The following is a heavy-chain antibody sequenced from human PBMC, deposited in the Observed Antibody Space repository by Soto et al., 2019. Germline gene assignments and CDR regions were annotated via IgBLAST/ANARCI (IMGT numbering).Heavy chain of an antibody. Sequence: PSDTLSHTCTVSVGSISSGGYYRSWIRQHPGKGLEWIGYIYYSGSTYYNPSLKSRVTISVDTSKNQFSLKLSSVTAADTAVYYCARVRLNCGGGSCYSDAFDFWGQGTMVTVSS. CDR2: IYYSGST. J-gene: IGHJ3*01. V-gene: IGHV4-31*03. D-gene: IGHD2-15*01. CDR3: ARVRLNCGGGSCYSDAFDF. CDR1: VGSISSGGYY.